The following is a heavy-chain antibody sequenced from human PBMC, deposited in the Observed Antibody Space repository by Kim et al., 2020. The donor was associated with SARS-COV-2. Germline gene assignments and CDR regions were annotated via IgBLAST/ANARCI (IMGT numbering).Heavy chain of an antibody. CDR1: GFTFSSYS. Sequence: GGSLRLSCAASGFTFSSYSMNWVRQAPGKGLEWVSSISSSSSYIYYTDSVKGRFTISRNNAKNSLYLQMNSLRAEDTAVYYCARATDYGDYQYYYYGMDVWGQGTTVTVSS. CDR3: ARATDYGDYQYYYYGMDV. V-gene: IGHV3-21*01. D-gene: IGHD4-17*01. J-gene: IGHJ6*02. CDR2: ISSSSSYI.